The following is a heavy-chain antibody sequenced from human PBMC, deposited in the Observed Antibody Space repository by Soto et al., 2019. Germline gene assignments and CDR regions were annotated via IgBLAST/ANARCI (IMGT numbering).Heavy chain of an antibody. CDR2: INPSGGST. J-gene: IGHJ3*02. CDR3: AWPYSSGYYYSSLAFDI. D-gene: IGHD3-22*01. Sequence: ASVKVSCKASGYTFTSYYMHWVRQAPGQGLEWMGIINPSGGSTSYAQKFQGRVTMTRDTSTSTVYMELSSLRSEDTAVYYCAWPYSSGYYYSSLAFDIWGQGTMVTVSS. V-gene: IGHV1-46*01. CDR1: GYTFTSYY.